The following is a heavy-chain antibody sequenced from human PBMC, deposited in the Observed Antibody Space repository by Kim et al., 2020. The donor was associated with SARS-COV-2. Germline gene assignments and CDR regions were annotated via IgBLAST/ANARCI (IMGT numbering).Heavy chain of an antibody. J-gene: IGHJ5*02. CDR2: ISYDGSNK. D-gene: IGHD6-13*01. CDR1: GFTFSSYA. Sequence: GGSLRLSCAASGFTFSSYAMHWVRQAPGKGLEWVAVISYDGSNKYYADSVKGRFTISRDNSKNTLYLQMNSLRAEDTAVYYCARGSSSWYVWANWFDPWGQGDLVTVSS. V-gene: IGHV3-30*04. CDR3: ARGSSSWYVWANWFDP.